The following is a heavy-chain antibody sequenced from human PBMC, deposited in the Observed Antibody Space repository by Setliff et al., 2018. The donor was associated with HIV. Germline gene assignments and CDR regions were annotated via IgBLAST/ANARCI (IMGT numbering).Heavy chain of an antibody. V-gene: IGHV1-24*01. J-gene: IGHJ5*02. CDR3: ARDPWELWVHDNWFDP. D-gene: IGHD1-26*01. CDR2: FDPEDVET. Sequence: ASVKVSCKVSGYTLTEVSIHWVRQAPGKGLEWMGGFDPEDVETVYAQKFQGRVTMTEDTSTDTAYMELSSLTSEDTAMYYCARDPWELWVHDNWFDPWGQGTLVTVSS. CDR1: GYTLTEVS.